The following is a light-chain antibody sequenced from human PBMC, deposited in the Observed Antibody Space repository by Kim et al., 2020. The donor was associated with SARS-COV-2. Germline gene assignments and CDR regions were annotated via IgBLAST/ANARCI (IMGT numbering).Light chain of an antibody. CDR1: NSSIESNT. CDR2: REN. Sequence: GRTHTSSCAGSNSSIESNTVTWNRQSPGTARKLLIDRENQRPSGVPDRFAAVDSGISPTLAITGLQSADKADYYCAAWDDRLNGPVFGNGTRVTV. V-gene: IGLV1-44*01. J-gene: IGLJ1*01. CDR3: AAWDDRLNGPV.